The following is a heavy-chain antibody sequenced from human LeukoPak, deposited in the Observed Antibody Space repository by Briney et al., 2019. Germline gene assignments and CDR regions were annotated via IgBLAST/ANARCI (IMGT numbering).Heavy chain of an antibody. V-gene: IGHV3-33*06. CDR1: GFTFSSYG. J-gene: IGHJ1*01. CDR3: AKGGDCSGGSCYFRHFQH. D-gene: IGHD2-15*01. CDR2: IWSDGSNK. Sequence: PGGSLRLSCEASGFTFSSYGIHWVRQTPGKGLEWVAVIWSDGSNKYYADSVKGRFAISRDTSKNTLYLQMNSLRAGDTAVYYCAKGGDCSGGSCYFRHFQHWGQGTLVTVSS.